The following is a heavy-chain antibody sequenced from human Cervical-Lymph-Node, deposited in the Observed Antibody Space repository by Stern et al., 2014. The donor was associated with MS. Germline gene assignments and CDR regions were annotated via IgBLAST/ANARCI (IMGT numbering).Heavy chain of an antibody. D-gene: IGHD6-19*01. CDR3: AAGGEGIEVAGHFDY. Sequence: EVHLVASGAEVKTPGASVQISCKVSGYTFTTRYMHWVQPAPGKGLAWMGLVDPADGETRYAENFKARVTVTADTSQGIAFLALSRRRSDDTALYYCAAGGEGIEVAGHFDYWGQGALVAVSS. V-gene: IGHV1-69-2*01. CDR2: VDPADGET. J-gene: IGHJ4*02. CDR1: GYTFTTRY.